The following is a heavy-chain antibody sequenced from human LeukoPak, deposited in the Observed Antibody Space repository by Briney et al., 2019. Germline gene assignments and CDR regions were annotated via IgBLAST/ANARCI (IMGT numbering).Heavy chain of an antibody. D-gene: IGHD2-15*01. CDR2: INPSGGST. CDR1: GYTFTSYY. V-gene: IGHV1-46*01. Sequence: ASVKVSCKASGYTFTSYYMHWVRQAPGQGLEWMGIINPSGGSTSYAQKFQGRVTMTRDTSTSTAYMELSSLRSEDTAVYYCAGGVVAAVTGGSRSRFDPWGQGTLVTVPS. CDR3: AGGVVAAVTGGSRSRFDP. J-gene: IGHJ5*02.